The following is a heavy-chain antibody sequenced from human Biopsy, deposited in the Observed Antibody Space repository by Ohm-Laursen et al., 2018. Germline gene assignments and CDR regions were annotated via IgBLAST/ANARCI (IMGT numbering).Heavy chain of an antibody. CDR1: GFSVSDNY. CDR2: FYSDGRT. D-gene: IGHD3-10*01. V-gene: IGHV3-53*01. Sequence: SLRLSCAASGFSVSDNYMSWVRQAPGKGLEWVAVFYSDGRTYYADSVKGRVTISSDNSKNALYLQMSSLRAEDTAVYYCAREKGGDPYYFDYWGQGTLVTISS. CDR3: AREKGGDPYYFDY. J-gene: IGHJ4*02.